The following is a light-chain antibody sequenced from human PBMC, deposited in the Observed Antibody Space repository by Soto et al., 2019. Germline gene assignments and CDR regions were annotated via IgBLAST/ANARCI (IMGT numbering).Light chain of an antibody. CDR3: SSYTNINTRACV. CDR2: EVT. CDR1: SSDLAIYNY. Sequence: QSVLTQPASVSGSPGQSITISCTGTSSDLAIYNYVSWYQQQPGKAPKLIIYEVTDRPSGVSNRFSGSKSGNTASLTISGLQAEDEAEYYCSSYTNINTRACVFGTGTKVTAL. J-gene: IGLJ1*01. V-gene: IGLV2-14*01.